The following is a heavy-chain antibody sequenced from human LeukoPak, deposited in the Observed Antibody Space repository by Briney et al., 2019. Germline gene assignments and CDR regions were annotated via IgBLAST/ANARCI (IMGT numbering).Heavy chain of an antibody. V-gene: IGHV3-23*01. Sequence: GGSLRLSCVGSGFSFSSYAMSWVRPAPGKGLEWVSGFSGSGGNTYYADSIKGRFTISRDNSKNTLYLQMNSLRAEDTAVYYCAKRYDFWSGSFNYYNMDVWGQGTTVTVSS. CDR2: FSGSGGNT. J-gene: IGHJ6*02. CDR1: GFSFSSYA. D-gene: IGHD3-3*01. CDR3: AKRYDFWSGSFNYYNMDV.